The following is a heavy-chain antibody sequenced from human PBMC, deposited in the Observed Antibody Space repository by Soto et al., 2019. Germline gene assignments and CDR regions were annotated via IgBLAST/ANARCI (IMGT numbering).Heavy chain of an antibody. V-gene: IGHV4-61*01. J-gene: IGHJ5*02. CDR2: IYYSGST. CDR3: ARALAVAGSVWFDP. CDR1: GGSVSSGSYY. D-gene: IGHD6-19*01. Sequence: SETLSLTCTVPGGSVSSGSYYWSWIRQPPGKGLEWIGYIYYSGSTNYNPSLKSRVTISVDTSKNQFSLKLSSVTAADTAVYYCARALAVAGSVWFDPWGQGTLVTAPQ.